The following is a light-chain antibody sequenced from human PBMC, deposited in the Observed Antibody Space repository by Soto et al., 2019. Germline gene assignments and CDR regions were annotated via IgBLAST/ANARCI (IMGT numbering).Light chain of an antibody. J-gene: IGKJ1*01. Sequence: DIQMTQSPSTLSSSVGDRVTITCRTSQSINYCLAWYQQKPGKAPKLLVYEAFNLESGVPARFSGSGSGTDFTLTIHSLQPDDFATYYCQQYHSYPLTFGQGTKVAIK. CDR2: EAF. V-gene: IGKV1-5*03. CDR1: QSINYC. CDR3: QQYHSYPLT.